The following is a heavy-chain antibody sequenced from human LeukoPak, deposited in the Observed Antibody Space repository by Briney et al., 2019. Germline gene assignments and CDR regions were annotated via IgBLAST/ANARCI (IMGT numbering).Heavy chain of an antibody. D-gene: IGHD6-19*01. V-gene: IGHV4-30-2*01. Sequence: SETLSLTCTVSGGSISSGGYYWSWIRQPPGKGLEWIGYIYHSGSTYYNPSLKSRVTISVDRSKNQFSLKLSSVTAADTAVYYCARSKSGWYNYWGQGTLVTVSS. CDR2: IYHSGST. CDR1: GGSISSGGYY. CDR3: ARSKSGWYNY. J-gene: IGHJ4*02.